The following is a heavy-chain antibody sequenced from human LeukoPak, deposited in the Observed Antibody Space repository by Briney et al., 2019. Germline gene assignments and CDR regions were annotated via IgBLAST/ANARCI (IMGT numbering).Heavy chain of an antibody. V-gene: IGHV3-48*04. D-gene: IGHD3-22*01. J-gene: IGHJ4*02. Sequence: GGSLRLSCAASGFTFSSYSMNWVRQAPGKGLEWVSYISSSSSTIYYADSVKGRFTISRGNAKNSLYLQMNSLRAEDTAVYYCARDRGGYSDYWGQGTLVTVSS. CDR1: GFTFSSYS. CDR3: ARDRGGYSDY. CDR2: ISSSSSTI.